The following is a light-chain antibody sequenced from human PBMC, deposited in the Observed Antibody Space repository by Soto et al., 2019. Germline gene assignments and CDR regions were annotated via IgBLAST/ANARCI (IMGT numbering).Light chain of an antibody. Sequence: IVFTRSRATVSLWPGESRTLVGRGSRSVNTFLVWYQQRPGQAPRLLIHDASHRAADLPARFSGSGLWTDFTLTIRSLEPADAAVYHCQQRRSGPPITFGPGTRVENK. CDR2: DAS. J-gene: IGKJ5*01. CDR1: RSVNTF. CDR3: QQRRSGPPIT. V-gene: IGKV3-11*01.